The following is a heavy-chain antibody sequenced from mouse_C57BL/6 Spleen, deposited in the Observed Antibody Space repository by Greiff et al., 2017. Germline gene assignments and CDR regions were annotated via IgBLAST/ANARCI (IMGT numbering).Heavy chain of an antibody. V-gene: IGHV1-22*01. CDR1: GYTFTDYN. J-gene: IGHJ3*01. D-gene: IGHD1-1*01. CDR2: IKPNNGGT. Sequence: VQLQQSGPELVKPGASVKMSCKATGYTFTDYNMHWVKQSHGKSLEWIGYIKPNNGGTSYNQKFKGKATLTVNTSSSTAYMELRSLTSEDSAVYYCASPDYYGSSSFAYWGQGTLVTVSA. CDR3: ASPDYYGSSSFAY.